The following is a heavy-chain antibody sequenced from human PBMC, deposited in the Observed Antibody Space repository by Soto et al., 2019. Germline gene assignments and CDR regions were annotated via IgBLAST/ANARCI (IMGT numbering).Heavy chain of an antibody. CDR3: ARDSWSVVGDPVDYGMDV. J-gene: IGHJ6*04. CDR1: GYTFTSYG. V-gene: IGHV1-18*01. CDR2: ISAYNGNT. Sequence: ASVKVSCKASGYTFTSYGISWVRQAPGQGLEWMGWISAYNGNTNYAQKLQGRVTMTTDTSTSTAYMELRSLRSDDTAVYYCARDSWSVVGDPVDYGMDVWREGTTVTVSS. D-gene: IGHD1-26*01.